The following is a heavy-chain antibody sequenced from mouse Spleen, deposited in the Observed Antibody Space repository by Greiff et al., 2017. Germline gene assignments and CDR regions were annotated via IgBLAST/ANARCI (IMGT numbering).Heavy chain of an antibody. V-gene: IGHV1-5*01. CDR1: GYTFTSYW. J-gene: IGHJ4*01. CDR2: IYPGNSDT. CDR3: TGVITTYYAMDY. Sequence: EVQRVESGTVLARPGASVKMSCKTSGYTFTSYWMHWVKQRPGQGLEWIGAIYPGNSDTSYNQKFKGKAILTAVTSASTAYMELSSLTNEDSAVYYCTGVITTYYAMDYWGQGTSVTVSS. D-gene: IGHD1-1*01.